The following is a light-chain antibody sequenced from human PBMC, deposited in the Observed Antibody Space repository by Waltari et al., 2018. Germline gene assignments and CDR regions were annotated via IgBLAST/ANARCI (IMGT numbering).Light chain of an antibody. CDR2: GDT. CDR1: SSNIGTGFE. V-gene: IGLV1-40*01. CDR3: QSFDSSLSGWV. Sequence: QSVLTQPPSVSGAPGQRVTISCTGSSSNIGTGFEVHWYQQLPGTAPKLLSYGDTNRPSGVPDRFSGSKSGTSASLAITGLQAEDEADYYCQSFDSSLSGWVFGGGTKLTVL. J-gene: IGLJ3*02.